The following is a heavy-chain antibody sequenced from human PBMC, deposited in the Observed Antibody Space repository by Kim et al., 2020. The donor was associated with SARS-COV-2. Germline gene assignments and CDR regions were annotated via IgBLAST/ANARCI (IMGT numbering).Heavy chain of an antibody. CDR3: AKDSGSGWPPGSY. D-gene: IGHD6-19*01. Sequence: ADSVKGRFTISRDNSKNSLYLQMNSLRTEDTALYYCAKDSGSGWPPGSYWGQGTLVTVSS. V-gene: IGHV3-43*01. J-gene: IGHJ4*02.